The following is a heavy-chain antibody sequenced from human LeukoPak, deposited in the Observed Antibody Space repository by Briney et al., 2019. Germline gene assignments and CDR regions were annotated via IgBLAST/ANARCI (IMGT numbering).Heavy chain of an antibody. CDR2: ISAYNGNT. J-gene: IGHJ5*02. CDR3: ASVVVAATTIWFDP. Sequence: ASVKVSCKASGYTFTSYGISWVRQAPGQGLEWMGWISAYNGNTNYAQKLQGRVTTTTDTSTSTAYMELRSLRSDDTAVYYCASVVVAATTIWFDPWGQGTLVTVSS. CDR1: GYTFTSYG. V-gene: IGHV1-18*01. D-gene: IGHD2-15*01.